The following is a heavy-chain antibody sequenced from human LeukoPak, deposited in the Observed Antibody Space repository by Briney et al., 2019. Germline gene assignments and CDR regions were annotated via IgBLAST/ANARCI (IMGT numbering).Heavy chain of an antibody. CDR1: GGSISSSSYY. CDR3: ARALRQWLTD. V-gene: IGHV4-39*07. D-gene: IGHD6-19*01. Sequence: PSETLSLTCTVSGGSISSSSYYWGWIRQPPGKGLEWIGSIYYSGSTYYNPSLKSRVTISVDTSKNQFSLKLSSVTAADTAVYYCARALRQWLTDWGQGTLVTVSS. J-gene: IGHJ4*02. CDR2: IYYSGST.